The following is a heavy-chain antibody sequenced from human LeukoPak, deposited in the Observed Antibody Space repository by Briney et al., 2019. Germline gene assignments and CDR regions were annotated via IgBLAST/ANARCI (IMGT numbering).Heavy chain of an antibody. D-gene: IGHD1/OR15-1a*01. CDR2: ISWNSATI. J-gene: IGHJ4*02. CDR3: ARDPGRTGFDY. V-gene: IGHV3-9*01. Sequence: GGSLRLSCAASGFTFDNYAIHWVRQAPGKGLEWISGISWNSATIAYADSVKGRFTISRDNAKSSLYLQMNSLRAEDTAVYYCARDPGRTGFDYWGQGTLVTVSS. CDR1: GFTFDNYA.